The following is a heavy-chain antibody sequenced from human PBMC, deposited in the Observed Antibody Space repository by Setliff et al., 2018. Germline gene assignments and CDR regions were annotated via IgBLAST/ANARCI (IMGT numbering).Heavy chain of an antibody. J-gene: IGHJ4*02. D-gene: IGHD3-3*01. CDR2: IWYDGTNK. V-gene: IGHV3-33*01. CDR3: ARDFGPSKNYNFWSGYVDY. Sequence: LRLSCAASGFTFSSYGMHWVRQAPGKGLEWVAVIWYDGTNKYYADSVKGRFTISRDNSKNTLYLQMNSLRAEDTAVYYCARDFGPSKNYNFWSGYVDYWGQGTLVTVSS. CDR1: GFTFSSYG.